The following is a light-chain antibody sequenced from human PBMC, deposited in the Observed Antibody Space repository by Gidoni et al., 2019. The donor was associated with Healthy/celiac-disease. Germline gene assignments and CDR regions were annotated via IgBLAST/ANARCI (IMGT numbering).Light chain of an antibody. V-gene: IGKV1-39*01. CDR2: AAS. J-gene: IGKJ1*01. Sequence: DIQMTQSPSSLSASVGDRVTITCRASQSISSYLNWYQQKPGKAPKLLIYAASSLQSGVPSRFSCSGFGTDFTLTISRLQPEDFATYYCQQKYSTPRTFGQGTKVEIK. CDR1: QSISSY. CDR3: QQKYSTPRT.